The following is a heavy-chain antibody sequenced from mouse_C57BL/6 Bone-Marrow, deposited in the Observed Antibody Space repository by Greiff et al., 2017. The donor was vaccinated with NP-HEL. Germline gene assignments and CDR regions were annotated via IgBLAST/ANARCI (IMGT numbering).Heavy chain of an antibody. D-gene: IGHD1-1*01. CDR3: ARPDYYGSLDV. J-gene: IGHJ1*03. CDR1: GIDFSRYW. V-gene: IGHV4-1*01. CDR2: INPDSSTI. Sequence: AASGIDFSRYWMSWVRRAPGKGLEWIGDINPDSSTINYAPSLKDKFIISRDNAKNTLYLQMSKVRSEDTALYYCARPDYYGSLDVWGTGTTVTVSS.